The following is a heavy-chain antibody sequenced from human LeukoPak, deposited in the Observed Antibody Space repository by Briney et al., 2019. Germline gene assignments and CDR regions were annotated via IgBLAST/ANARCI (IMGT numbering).Heavy chain of an antibody. CDR2: IIPIFGTA. D-gene: IGHD6-6*01. Sequence: SVKVSCKVSGYTLTELSMHWVRQAPGKGLEWMGGIIPIFGTANYAQKFQGRVTITADESTSTAYMELSSLRSEDTAVYYCARGIAARHRYFDYWGQGTLVTVSS. V-gene: IGHV1-69*13. CDR3: ARGIAARHRYFDY. CDR1: GYTLTELS. J-gene: IGHJ4*02.